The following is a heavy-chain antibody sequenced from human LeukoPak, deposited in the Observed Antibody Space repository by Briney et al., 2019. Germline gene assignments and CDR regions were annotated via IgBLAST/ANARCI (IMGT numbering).Heavy chain of an antibody. CDR3: AREFPRIAAADAFDM. Sequence: GASVKVSCKASGYTFTNYPMNWVRQAPGQGLEWMGWINTNTGNPTYAQRFTGRFVFSLDTSVSTAYLQISSLKAEDTALYFCAREFPRIAAADAFDMWGQGTMVTVSS. D-gene: IGHD6-13*01. CDR2: INTNTGNP. V-gene: IGHV7-4-1*02. CDR1: GYTFTNYP. J-gene: IGHJ3*02.